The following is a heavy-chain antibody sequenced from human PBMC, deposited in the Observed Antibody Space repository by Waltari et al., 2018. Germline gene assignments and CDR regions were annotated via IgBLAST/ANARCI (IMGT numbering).Heavy chain of an antibody. V-gene: IGHV3-30-3*01. Sequence: QVQLVESGGGVVQPGRSLRLSCAASGFTFSSYAMHWVRQAPGKGLELVAVMSYDGSTKYYADSVKGRFTISRDNSKNTLYLQMNSLRVEDTAVYYCARVNKHQRAIDAFDIWGQGTMVTVSS. CDR3: ARVNKHQRAIDAFDI. CDR1: GFTFSSYA. D-gene: IGHD2-2*01. CDR2: MSYDGSTK. J-gene: IGHJ3*02.